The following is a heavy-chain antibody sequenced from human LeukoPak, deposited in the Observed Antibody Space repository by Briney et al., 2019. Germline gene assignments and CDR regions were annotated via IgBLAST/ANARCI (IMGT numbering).Heavy chain of an antibody. D-gene: IGHD3/OR15-3a*01. Sequence: GGSLRLSCATSGFIFRSHWMSWVRQAPGKGLEWVANINPDGSEMHYVDSVKGRITVSRDNAKNSMYLQMNSLRAEDTAVYYCARDHTAPTIIWDCWGQGTLVTASS. V-gene: IGHV3-7*01. CDR3: ARDHTAPTIIWDC. CDR2: INPDGSEM. CDR1: GFIFRSHW. J-gene: IGHJ4*02.